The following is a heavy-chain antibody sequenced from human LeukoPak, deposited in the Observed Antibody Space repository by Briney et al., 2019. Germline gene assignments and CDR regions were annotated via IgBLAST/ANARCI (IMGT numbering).Heavy chain of an antibody. CDR2: IGSNSKYI. J-gene: IGHJ3*02. CDR1: GFTFSSCS. CDR3: ARGPDIVVIPIVDDSFDI. Sequence: GGSLRLSCAASGFTFSSCSLNWVRRAPGKGLEWVSSIGSNSKYIYYADSVKGRFTSSRDNAKNSLYLQMNSLRAEDTAVYYCARGPDIVVIPIVDDSFDIWGQGTMVTVSS. V-gene: IGHV3-21*01. D-gene: IGHD2-2*01.